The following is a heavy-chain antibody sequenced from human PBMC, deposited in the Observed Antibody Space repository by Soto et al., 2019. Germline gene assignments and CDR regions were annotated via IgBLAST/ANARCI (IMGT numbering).Heavy chain of an antibody. CDR2: ILPVYNTT. J-gene: IGHJ3*01. V-gene: IGHV1-69*06. CDR1: GGSFRNHA. CDR3: ARMRGMLLGSFDV. D-gene: IGHD3-16*01. Sequence: QEKLVQTGAEVKKPGSSVKVSCTTSGGSFRNHAFSWVRQAPGQGLEWMGQILPVYNTTNYARKVQGRVTITADKSTNTIHMELNTVRSDDTALYYCARMRGMLLGSFDVWGQGTTVIVSS.